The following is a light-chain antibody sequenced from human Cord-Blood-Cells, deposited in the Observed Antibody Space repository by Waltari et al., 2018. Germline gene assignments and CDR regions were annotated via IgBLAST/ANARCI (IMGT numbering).Light chain of an antibody. J-gene: IGLJ3*02. V-gene: IGLV2-11*01. CDR1: SSDVGGYNY. CDR2: DVS. Sequence: QSALTQPRSVSGSPGQSVTISCTGTSSDVGGYNYVSWYQQHPGKAPKLMIYDVSKRPSGAPDGCSGPKSDNTASLPTSGLQAEDEADYYCCSYAGSYTWVFGGGTKLTVL. CDR3: CSYAGSYTWV.